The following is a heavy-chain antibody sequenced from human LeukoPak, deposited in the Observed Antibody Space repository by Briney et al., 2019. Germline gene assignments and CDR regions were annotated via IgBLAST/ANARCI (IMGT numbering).Heavy chain of an antibody. Sequence: GGSLRLSCAVSGFTFSRYAMSWVRQAPGKGLEWVAAISGSGGGTDYADSVKGRFTISRDNSKNTLYLQMNSLRAEDTAVYYCAKGEQWLVLYFQHWGQGTLVTVSS. CDR2: ISGSGGGT. CDR3: AKGEQWLVLYFQH. D-gene: IGHD6-19*01. CDR1: GFTFSRYA. J-gene: IGHJ1*01. V-gene: IGHV3-23*01.